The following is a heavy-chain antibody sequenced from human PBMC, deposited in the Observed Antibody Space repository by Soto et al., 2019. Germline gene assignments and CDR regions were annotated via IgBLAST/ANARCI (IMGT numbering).Heavy chain of an antibody. D-gene: IGHD4-17*01. V-gene: IGHV3-33*01. J-gene: IGHJ4*02. CDR1: GFIFSNYG. CDR2: IWYDGSTA. Sequence: QVQLVESGGGVVQPGRSLRLSCAGSGFIFSNYGMHWVRQAPGKGLEWVAVIWYDGSTAYYADSVKGRFTVSRDNSENTVYLQMNSLTAEDTAVYYCARVAGPTNTVTSLLYWGKGTLVTVSS. CDR3: ARVAGPTNTVTSLLY.